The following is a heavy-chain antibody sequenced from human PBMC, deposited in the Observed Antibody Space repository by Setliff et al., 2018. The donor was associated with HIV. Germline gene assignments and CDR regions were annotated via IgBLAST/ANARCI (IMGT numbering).Heavy chain of an antibody. Sequence: ASVKVSCKASGYTFTGYYMHWVRQAPGQGLEWMGWINPNSGGTNYAQKFQGWVTMTRDTSISTAYMELSRLRSDDTSVYYCARGSILTGYAYDYWGQGTLVTVSS. V-gene: IGHV1-2*04. J-gene: IGHJ4*02. D-gene: IGHD3-9*01. CDR2: INPNSGGT. CDR3: ARGSILTGYAYDY. CDR1: GYTFTGYY.